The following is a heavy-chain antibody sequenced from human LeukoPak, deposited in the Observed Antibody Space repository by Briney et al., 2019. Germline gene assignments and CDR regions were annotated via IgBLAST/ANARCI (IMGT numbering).Heavy chain of an antibody. CDR2: IYSGADT. V-gene: IGHV3-53*01. Sequence: PGRTLRLSCAASGISVSTKYMNWVRQAAGKGPEWVSIIYSGADTYYADSVKGRFTISRDTSKNTLFLHMNNLRVEDTAVYYCARVGDHYHWYLDLWGRGTLVTISS. J-gene: IGHJ2*01. CDR1: GISVSTKY. CDR3: ARVGDHYHWYLDL. D-gene: IGHD3-10*01.